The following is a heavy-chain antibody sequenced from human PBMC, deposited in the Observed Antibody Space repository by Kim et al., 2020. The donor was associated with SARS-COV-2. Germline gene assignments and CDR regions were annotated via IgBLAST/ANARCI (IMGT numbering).Heavy chain of an antibody. CDR2: IYYSGST. Sequence: SETLSLTCTVSGGSISSSSYYWGWIRQPPGKGLEWIGSIYYSGSTYYNPSLKSRVTISVDTSKNQFSLKLSSVTAADTAVYYCASSNYYDSSGYWDYWGQGTLVTVSS. CDR3: ASSNYYDSSGYWDY. CDR1: GGSISSSSYY. J-gene: IGHJ4*02. D-gene: IGHD3-22*01. V-gene: IGHV4-39*07.